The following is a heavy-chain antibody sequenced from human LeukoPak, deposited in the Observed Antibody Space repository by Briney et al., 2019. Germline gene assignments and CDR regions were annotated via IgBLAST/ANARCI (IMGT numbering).Heavy chain of an antibody. D-gene: IGHD3-3*01. J-gene: IGHJ4*02. CDR3: ASLPRLFGVVIPYYFDY. CDR1: GGSITNKNYY. Sequence: SETLSLTCSVSGGSITNKNYYWGWIRQPPGKGLEWIGNIYYDGRTYYNPSLKSRVTISVDTSKNQLSLKLSSVTAADTAVYYCASLPRLFGVVIPYYFDYWGQGTLVTVSS. CDR2: IYYDGRT. V-gene: IGHV4-39*01.